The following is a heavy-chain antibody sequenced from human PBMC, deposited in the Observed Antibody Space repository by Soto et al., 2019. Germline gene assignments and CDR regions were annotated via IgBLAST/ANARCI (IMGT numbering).Heavy chain of an antibody. V-gene: IGHV1-69*12. Sequence: QVQLVQSGAEVRQPASSVKVSCKTSGGTFSSYAISWVRQAPGQGLEWMGGIAPIVDTSKYAQKFQGRGTISADESTSTVYMELSRLRSDDTAVYYCVSVVAIPGYPDNWGQGTLVTVSS. D-gene: IGHD5-12*01. J-gene: IGHJ4*02. CDR1: GGTFSSYA. CDR2: IAPIVDTS. CDR3: VSVVAIPGYPDN.